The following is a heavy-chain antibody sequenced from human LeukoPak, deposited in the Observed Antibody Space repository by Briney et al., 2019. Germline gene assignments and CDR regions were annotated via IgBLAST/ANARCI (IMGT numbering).Heavy chain of an antibody. J-gene: IGHJ3*02. CDR1: GGTFSSYG. CDR3: ARARGIQLWWDDAFDI. V-gene: IGHV1-18*01. CDR2: ISAYNGNT. Sequence: GASVKVSCKASGGTFSSYGISWVRQAPGQGLEWMGWISAYNGNTNYAQKLQGRVTMTTDTSTSTAYMELRSLRSDDTAVYYCARARGIQLWWDDAFDIWGQGTLVTVSS. D-gene: IGHD5-18*01.